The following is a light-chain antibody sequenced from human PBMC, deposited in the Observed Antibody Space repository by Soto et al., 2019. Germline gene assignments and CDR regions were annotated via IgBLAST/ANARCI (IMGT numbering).Light chain of an antibody. CDR2: GAS. V-gene: IGKV3-15*01. Sequence: EIVMTQSPATLSVSPGERATLSCRASQSVSSNLAWYQQKPGQAPRLLIYGASTRATDIPSRFSGSGSGTEFTLTISRLQSEDFSFYYCQQYNNSTITFGQGTRLEIK. CDR1: QSVSSN. CDR3: QQYNNSTIT. J-gene: IGKJ5*01.